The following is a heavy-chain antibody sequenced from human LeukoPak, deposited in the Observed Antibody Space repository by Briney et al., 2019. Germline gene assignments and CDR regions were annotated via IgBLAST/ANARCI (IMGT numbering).Heavy chain of an antibody. CDR2: LHSGGRT. Sequence: PGGSLRLSCAASGFTVSSNYMSWVRQAPGKGLEWVSVLHSGGRTQYADSVNGRFTISKDSSKNTVYLQMNRLRAEDTAVYYCARHERDLIRGYSFVDWGQGTLAIVSS. V-gene: IGHV3-66*04. J-gene: IGHJ4*02. CDR1: GFTVSSNY. D-gene: IGHD3-10*01. CDR3: ARHERDLIRGYSFVD.